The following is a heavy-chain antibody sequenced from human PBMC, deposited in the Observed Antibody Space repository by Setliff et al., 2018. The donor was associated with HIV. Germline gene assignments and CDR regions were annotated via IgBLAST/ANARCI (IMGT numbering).Heavy chain of an antibody. CDR1: GYTLTDYY. CDR2: IIPIFGTT. V-gene: IGHV1-69*13. Sequence: GASVKVSCKASGYTLTDYYVQWVRRAPGQGPEWMGAIIPIFGTTKYAQRFQGRVTITADASTSTAYMELSSLRSEDTAVHYCATNREQLTMTYYYYYMDVWGKGTTVTVSS. J-gene: IGHJ6*03. CDR3: ATNREQLTMTYYYYYMDV. D-gene: IGHD6-13*01.